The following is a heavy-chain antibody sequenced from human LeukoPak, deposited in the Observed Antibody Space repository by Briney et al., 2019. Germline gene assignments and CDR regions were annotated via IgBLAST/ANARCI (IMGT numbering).Heavy chain of an antibody. J-gene: IGHJ6*02. Sequence: GGSLRLSCAASGFTFSSYAMSWVRQAPGKGLEWVSAISGSGGSTYYADSVKGRFTISRDNSKNTLYLQMNSLRAEDTAVYYCAKGMGARGSPLYGMNVWGQGTTVTVSS. V-gene: IGHV3-23*01. D-gene: IGHD1-26*01. CDR2: ISGSGGST. CDR1: GFTFSSYA. CDR3: AKGMGARGSPLYGMNV.